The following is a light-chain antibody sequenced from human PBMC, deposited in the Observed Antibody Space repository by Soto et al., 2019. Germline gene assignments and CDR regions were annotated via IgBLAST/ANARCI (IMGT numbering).Light chain of an antibody. CDR2: DII. V-gene: IGLV2-14*03. CDR1: SSDVGAYIF. J-gene: IGLJ1*01. Sequence: QSALTQPASVSGSPGQSITISCTGTSSDVGAYIFVSWYQQHPGKAPKLMMYDIINRPSGVSNRFSGSKSGNTASLSISGLHAEDEADYYCVSFTTSRSYVFGTGTKLTVL. CDR3: VSFTTSRSYV.